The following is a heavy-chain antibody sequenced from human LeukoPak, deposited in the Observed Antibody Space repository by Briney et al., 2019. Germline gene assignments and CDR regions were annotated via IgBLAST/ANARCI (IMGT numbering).Heavy chain of an antibody. J-gene: IGHJ4*02. V-gene: IGHV3-48*01. CDR1: GFSLSTYS. Sequence: GGSLRLSCEASGFSLSTYSMSWVRQAPGKGLEWISYISRSDTMYYADSVEGRFTISRDNSKNTLYLQMNSLRAEDTAVYYCAISGGYWAWARWGQGTLVTVSS. D-gene: IGHD1-26*01. CDR3: AISGGYWAWAR. CDR2: ISRSDTM.